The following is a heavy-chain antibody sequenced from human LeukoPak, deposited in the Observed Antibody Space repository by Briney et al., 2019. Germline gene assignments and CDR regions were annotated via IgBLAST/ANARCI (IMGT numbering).Heavy chain of an antibody. CDR3: ARGGGLTPYFDY. D-gene: IGHD3-16*01. V-gene: IGHV3-30*02. Sequence: GGSLRLSCAASGFTFSSYGMHWVRQAPGKGLEWVAFIRYDGSNKYYADSVKGRFTISRDNSKNTLYLQMNSLRAEDTAVYYCARGGGLTPYFDYWGQGTLVTVSS. J-gene: IGHJ4*02. CDR2: IRYDGSNK. CDR1: GFTFSSYG.